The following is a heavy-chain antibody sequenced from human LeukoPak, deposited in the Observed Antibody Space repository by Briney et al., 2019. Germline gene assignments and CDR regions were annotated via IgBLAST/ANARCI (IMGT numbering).Heavy chain of an antibody. CDR3: ARGRGGSYHY. CDR1: GFTFSNDW. J-gene: IGHJ4*02. D-gene: IGHD1-26*01. V-gene: IGHV3-74*01. Sequence: PGGSLRLSCAASGFTFSNDWMHWVRQAPGKGLVWVSRINTDGSTTTYADSVKDRFTISRDNAKNTLYLQMNSLRVEDTAVYYCARGRGGSYHYWGQGTLVTVSS. CDR2: INTDGSTT.